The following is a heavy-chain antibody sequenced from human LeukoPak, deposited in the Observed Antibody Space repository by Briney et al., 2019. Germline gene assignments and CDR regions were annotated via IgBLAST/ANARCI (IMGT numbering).Heavy chain of an antibody. J-gene: IGHJ4*02. V-gene: IGHV3-64*01. D-gene: IGHD3-10*01. CDR1: GFTFSTYN. CDR2: ISSNGGST. Sequence: PGGSLRLSCAASGFTFSTYNMYWVRQAPGKGLEYVSAISSNGGSTYYANSVRGRFTISRDNSKNTLYLQMGSLRAEDMAVYYCARGEYYGSGSNEPTDYWGQGTLVTVSS. CDR3: ARGEYYGSGSNEPTDY.